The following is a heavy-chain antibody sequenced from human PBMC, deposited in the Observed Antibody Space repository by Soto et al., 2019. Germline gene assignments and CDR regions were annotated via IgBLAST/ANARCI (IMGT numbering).Heavy chain of an antibody. CDR3: ARVSRRNTFDV. J-gene: IGHJ3*01. CDR1: GFTFGDHA. CDR2: ISGSGGIT. Sequence: AGGSLRLSCAASGFTFGDHAMSWVRQAPGKGLEWVSVISGSGGITYYEDSVKGRFTFSRDNAKNSLYLQLNSLRAEDTAVYYCARVSRRNTFDVWGQGTMVTVSS. V-gene: IGHV3-20*04.